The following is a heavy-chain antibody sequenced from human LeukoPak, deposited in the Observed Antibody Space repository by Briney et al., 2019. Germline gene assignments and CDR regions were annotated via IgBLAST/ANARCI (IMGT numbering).Heavy chain of an antibody. Sequence: PGGSLRLSCAVSGFTSSSYSMSWVRQAPGKGLEWVSGASGLDDSTYYADSVKGRFTISRDNSKNTLYLQMNSLRAKDTAVYYCAKSRAGYRYGKLDYWGQGTLVTVSS. J-gene: IGHJ4*02. CDR1: GFTSSSYS. V-gene: IGHV3-23*01. D-gene: IGHD5-18*01. CDR2: ASGLDDST. CDR3: AKSRAGYRYGKLDY.